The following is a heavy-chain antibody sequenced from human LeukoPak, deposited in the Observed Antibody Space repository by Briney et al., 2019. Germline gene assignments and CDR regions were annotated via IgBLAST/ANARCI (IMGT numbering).Heavy chain of an antibody. CDR3: ASEVGGYGNWFDP. Sequence: ASLKVSCKASGYTFTSYYMHWVRQAPGQGLEWMGIINPSGGSTSYAQKFQGRVTMIRDMFTSTVYMELSSLRSEDTAVYYCASEVGGYGNWFDPWGQGTLVTVSS. CDR2: INPSGGST. V-gene: IGHV1-46*01. D-gene: IGHD1-1*01. CDR1: GYTFTSYY. J-gene: IGHJ5*02.